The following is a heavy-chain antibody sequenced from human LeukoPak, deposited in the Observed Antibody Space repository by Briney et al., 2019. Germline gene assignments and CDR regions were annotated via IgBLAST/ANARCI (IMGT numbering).Heavy chain of an antibody. CDR1: GGSISSYY. CDR3: AREGGFDSSSWYYFDY. CDR2: IYTSGSA. V-gene: IGHV4-4*07. Sequence: SETLSLTCTVSGGSISSYYWSWIRQPAGKGLEWIGRIYTSGSANYNPSLKSRVTMSVDTSKNQFSLKLSSVTAADTAVYYCAREGGFDSSSWYYFDYWGQGTLVTVSP. J-gene: IGHJ4*02. D-gene: IGHD6-13*01.